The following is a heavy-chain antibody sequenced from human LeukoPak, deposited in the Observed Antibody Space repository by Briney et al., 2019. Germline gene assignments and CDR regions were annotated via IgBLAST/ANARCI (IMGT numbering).Heavy chain of an antibody. CDR2: ISSSGSTI. CDR3: ARLGGSSWYPRYYYYYMDV. D-gene: IGHD6-13*01. J-gene: IGHJ6*03. V-gene: IGHV3-11*01. CDR1: GFTFSDYY. Sequence: GGSLKLSCAASGFTFSDYYMSWIRQAPGKGLEWVSYISSSGSTIYYADSVKGRLTISRDNAKNSLYLQMNSLRAEDTAVYYCARLGGSSWYPRYYYYYMDVWGKGTTVTVSS.